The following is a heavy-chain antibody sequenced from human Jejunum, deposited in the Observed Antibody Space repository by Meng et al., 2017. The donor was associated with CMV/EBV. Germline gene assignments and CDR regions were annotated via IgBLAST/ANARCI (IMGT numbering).Heavy chain of an antibody. CDR1: GFTFRTFH. V-gene: IGHV3-69-1*01. D-gene: IGHD6-19*01. CDR2: ITDTYGV. J-gene: IGHJ6*02. CDR3: ARSAPYVYSSPGV. Sequence: ASGFTFRTFHVICVRLAPGQGLEWLSYITDTYGVSYAYSVKGRFTISRDNTKNSLYLQMNSLRAEDTAVYSCARSAPYVYSSPGVWGQGTTVTVSS.